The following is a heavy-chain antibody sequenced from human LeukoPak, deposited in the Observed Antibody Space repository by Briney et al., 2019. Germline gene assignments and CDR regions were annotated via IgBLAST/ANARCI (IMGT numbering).Heavy chain of an antibody. Sequence: PGGSLRLSCAASGFTVSSNYMSWVRQAPGKGLEWVSVIYSGGSTYYADSVKGRLTISRDNSKNTLYLQMNSLRAEDTAVYYCARVKYGSYFDYWGQGTLVTVSS. J-gene: IGHJ4*02. V-gene: IGHV3-53*01. CDR2: IYSGGST. D-gene: IGHD1-26*01. CDR3: ARVKYGSYFDY. CDR1: GFTVSSNY.